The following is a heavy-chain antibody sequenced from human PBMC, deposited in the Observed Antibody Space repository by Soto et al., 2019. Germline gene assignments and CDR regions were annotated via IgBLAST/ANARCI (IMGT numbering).Heavy chain of an antibody. V-gene: IGHV4-4*07. CDR3: ARALSSAAGLYFDY. CDR1: GGSISSYY. D-gene: IGHD6-13*01. Sequence: QVHLQESGPGLVKPSETLSLTCTVSGGSISSYYWSWLRQPAGKGLEWIGRIHTTENTNYNPSLKSRVTMSVDTSNNQFSLRLSSLTAADMAVYYCARALSSAAGLYFDYWGQGTLVTVSS. J-gene: IGHJ4*02. CDR2: IHTTENT.